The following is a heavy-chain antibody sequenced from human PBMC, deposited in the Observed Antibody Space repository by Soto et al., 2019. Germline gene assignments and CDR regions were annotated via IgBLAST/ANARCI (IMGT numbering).Heavy chain of an antibody. V-gene: IGHV3-30*18. J-gene: IGHJ6*02. CDR1: GFTFSSYG. Sequence: LSLTCAASGFTFSSYGMHWVRQAPGKGLEWVAVISYDGSNKYYADSVKGRFTISRDNSKNTLYLQMNSLRAEDTAVYYCAKGRIAARYYYYGMDVWGQGTTVTVSS. CDR3: AKGRIAARYYYYGMDV. D-gene: IGHD6-6*01. CDR2: ISYDGSNK.